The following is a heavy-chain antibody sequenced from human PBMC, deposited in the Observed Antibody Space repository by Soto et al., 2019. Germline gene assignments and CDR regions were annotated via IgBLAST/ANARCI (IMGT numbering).Heavy chain of an antibody. CDR2: ISSNGGST. Sequence: GGSLRLSCAASGFTFSSYAMHWVRQAPGKGLEFVSAISSNGGSTYYANSVKGRFTISRDNSKNTLYLQMGSLRAEDMAVYYCVKVPLPSGSFPRYYYYGMDVWGQGTTVTVSS. V-gene: IGHV3-64*01. CDR1: GFTFSSYA. J-gene: IGHJ6*02. CDR3: VKVPLPSGSFPRYYYYGMDV. D-gene: IGHD1-26*01.